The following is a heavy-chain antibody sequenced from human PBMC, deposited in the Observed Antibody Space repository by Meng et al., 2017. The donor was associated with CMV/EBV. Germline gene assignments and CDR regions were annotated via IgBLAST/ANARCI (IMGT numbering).Heavy chain of an antibody. Sequence: QVEVVQPGGEVKSPGASVKVFCQTSGYRFSDHYMHWVRQAPGQGLEWMGWIYPNSGGTHYAQKFQDRVSMTRDMSISTVYMELRRLTSDDTAVYYCVRDNNWGPDYWGQGTLVTVSS. CDR1: GYRFSDHY. J-gene: IGHJ4*02. D-gene: IGHD1-1*01. V-gene: IGHV1-2*02. CDR3: VRDNNWGPDY. CDR2: IYPNSGGT.